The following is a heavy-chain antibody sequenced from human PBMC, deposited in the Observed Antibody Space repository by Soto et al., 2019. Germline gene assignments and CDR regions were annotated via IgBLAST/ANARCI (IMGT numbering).Heavy chain of an antibody. J-gene: IGHJ4*02. CDR3: ATGRNYYETSALAY. D-gene: IGHD3-22*01. CDR2: IIPIFGTP. Sequence: QVQLVQSVAEVKKPGSSVKVSCKASGDSFSSYAISWVRQAPGHGVEWMGRIIPIFGTPNYAQRVEGRVTITADEPTSTANMELSSLRSDDTAVYYCATGRNYYETSALAYWGQGTLVTVSS. V-gene: IGHV1-69*01. CDR1: GDSFSSYA.